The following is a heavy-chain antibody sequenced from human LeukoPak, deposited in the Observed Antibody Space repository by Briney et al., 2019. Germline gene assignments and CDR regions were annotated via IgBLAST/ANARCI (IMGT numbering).Heavy chain of an antibody. CDR2: IIPILGIA. Sequence: ASVKVSCKASGGTFSGYAISWVRQAPGQGLEWMGRIIPILGIANYAQKFQGRVTITADKSTSTAYMELSSLRSEDTAVYYCARAPRDYYDSSGYYHNWFDPWGQGTLVTVSS. CDR3: ARAPRDYYDSSGYYHNWFDP. V-gene: IGHV1-69*04. J-gene: IGHJ5*02. CDR1: GGTFSGYA. D-gene: IGHD3-22*01.